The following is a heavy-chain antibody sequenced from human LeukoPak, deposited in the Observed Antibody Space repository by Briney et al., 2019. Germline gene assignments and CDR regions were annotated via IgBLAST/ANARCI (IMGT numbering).Heavy chain of an antibody. CDR2: IIPIFGTA. CDR1: GGTFSSHA. CDR3: AREWTPPHSSSSLGFDY. Sequence: SVKVSCKASGGTFSSHAISWVRQAPGQGLEWMGGIIPIFGTANYAQKFQGRVTITADESTSTAYMELSSLRSEDTAVYYCAREWTPPHSSSSLGFDYWGQGTLVTVSS. J-gene: IGHJ4*02. D-gene: IGHD6-6*01. V-gene: IGHV1-69*13.